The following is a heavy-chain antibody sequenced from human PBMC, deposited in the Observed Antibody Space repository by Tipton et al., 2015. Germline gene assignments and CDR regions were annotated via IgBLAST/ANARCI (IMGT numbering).Heavy chain of an antibody. J-gene: IGHJ3*02. D-gene: IGHD3-22*01. CDR1: GFIFSNFG. V-gene: IGHV3-30*03. CDR3: ARDRIVVDTPDAFDI. CDR2: ISNDGSNE. Sequence: SLRLSCATSGFIFSNFGMHWVRQAPGKGLEWVALISNDGSNEYYADPVKGRFTISRDNPKNTLYLQLNSLRAEDTAVYYCARDRIVVDTPDAFDIWGQGTMVTVSA.